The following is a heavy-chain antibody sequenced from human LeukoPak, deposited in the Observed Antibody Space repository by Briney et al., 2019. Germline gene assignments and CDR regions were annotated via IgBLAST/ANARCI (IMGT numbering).Heavy chain of an antibody. V-gene: IGHV3-21*01. Sequence: GGSLRLSCAASGFIFSSYSMNWVRQAPGKGLEWVSSISSSSSYIYYADSVKGRFTVSRDNAKNSLYLQMNSLRAEDTAVYYCATDPIAAAVSSYWGQGTLVTVSS. CDR3: ATDPIAAAVSSY. J-gene: IGHJ4*02. CDR2: ISSSSSYI. CDR1: GFIFSSYS. D-gene: IGHD6-13*01.